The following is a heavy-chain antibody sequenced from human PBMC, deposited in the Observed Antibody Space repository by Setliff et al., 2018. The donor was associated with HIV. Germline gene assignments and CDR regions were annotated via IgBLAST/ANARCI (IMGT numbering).Heavy chain of an antibody. CDR3: ARGGLGFLDWCLPDS. D-gene: IGHD2-21*02. CDR1: GYDFSSYS. J-gene: IGHJ4*02. V-gene: IGHV1-18*04. CDR2: ISGLTGEV. Sequence: ASVKVSCKASGYDFSSYSMMWVRQTPGQGLEWLGWISGLTGEVRLAEEFQGRVTLTTSAYTAYMELKSLRSEDRGVYYCARGGLGFLDWCLPDSWGQGTLVTVLL.